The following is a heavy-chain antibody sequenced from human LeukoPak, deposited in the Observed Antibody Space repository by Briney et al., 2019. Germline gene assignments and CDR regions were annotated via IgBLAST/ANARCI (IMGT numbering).Heavy chain of an antibody. V-gene: IGHV3-30*03. J-gene: IGHJ4*02. CDR2: ISYDGSNK. D-gene: IGHD6-19*01. Sequence: GGSLRLSCAASGFTFSSYGMHWVRQAPGKGLEWVAVISYDGSNKYYADSVKGRFTISRDNSKNTLYLQMNSLRAEDTAVYYCARDPRWYSSGWEFDYWGQGTLVTVSS. CDR3: ARDPRWYSSGWEFDY. CDR1: GFTFSSYG.